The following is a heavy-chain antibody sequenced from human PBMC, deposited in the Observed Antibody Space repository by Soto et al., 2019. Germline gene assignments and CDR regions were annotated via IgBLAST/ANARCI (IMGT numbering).Heavy chain of an antibody. Sequence: WETLSLTCNISGGSLNTRGYSWSWVRKPPGKGLEWIGYIFYSGSTNYNPSLKSRVTISVDTSKNQFSLKLSSVTAADTAVYYCARGVPRYYYVMDVLGQGNTVTVS. CDR1: GGSLNTRGYS. CDR3: ARGVPRYYYVMDV. V-gene: IGHV4-61*08. CDR2: IFYSGST. J-gene: IGHJ6*02.